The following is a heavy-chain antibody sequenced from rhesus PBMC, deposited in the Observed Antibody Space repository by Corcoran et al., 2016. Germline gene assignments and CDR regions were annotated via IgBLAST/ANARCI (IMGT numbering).Heavy chain of an antibody. V-gene: IGHV3-118*01. CDR3: TTDPGSYGNHFDY. CDR2: IRSKTNNTEP. Sequence: EVQLVESGGGLVQPGGSLRLSCAASGFPFSSSAMHWVRQASGKGLEWVGRIRSKTNNTEPGIRGSVKGAFTITRYDSKNTAYLQRNSLKTEDAAVYYCTTDPGSYGNHFDYWGQGVLVTVSS. D-gene: IGHD4-35*01. CDR1: GFPFSSSA. J-gene: IGHJ4*01.